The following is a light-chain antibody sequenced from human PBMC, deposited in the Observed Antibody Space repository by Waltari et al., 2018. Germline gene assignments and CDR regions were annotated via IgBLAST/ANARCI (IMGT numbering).Light chain of an antibody. J-gene: IGLJ2*01. V-gene: IGLV2-14*01. CDR2: DVV. CDR1: SSDIGGHNY. Sequence: QSALTQPASVSGSPGQTITISCTGTSSDIGGHNYVSWYQQHPGKAPKLMIYDVVKQPSGVSNRFSGSKSGNTASLTISGLQAEDDAIYYCSSYASSKFGGGTKLTVL. CDR3: SSYASSK.